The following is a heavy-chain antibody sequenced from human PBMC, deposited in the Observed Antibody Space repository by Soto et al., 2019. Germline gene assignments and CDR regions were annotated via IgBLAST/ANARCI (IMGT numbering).Heavy chain of an antibody. J-gene: IGHJ6*02. V-gene: IGHV1-3*01. CDR1: GYTFTSYA. D-gene: IGHD6-19*01. CDR2: INAGNGNT. CDR3: ARDWAVAGTYYYYGMDV. Sequence: ASVKVSCKASGYTFTSYAMHWVRQAPGQRLEWMGWINAGNGNTRYSQKFQGRVTITRDTSASTAYMELSSLRSEDTAVYYCARDWAVAGTYYYYGMDVWGQGTTVTVSS.